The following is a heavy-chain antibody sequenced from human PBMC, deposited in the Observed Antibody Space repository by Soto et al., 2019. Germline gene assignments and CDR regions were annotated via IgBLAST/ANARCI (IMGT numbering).Heavy chain of an antibody. V-gene: IGHV3-7*01. CDR2: IKEDGSEK. J-gene: IGHJ5*02. Sequence: EVQLVESGGGLVQPGGSLRLSCAASGFTFSGYWMSWVRQAPGKGLEWVASIKEDGSEKYYVDSVKGRFTISRDNAKNSVYLQMNSLRAEDTAVYYCARVPWGAADRNWFDPWGQGTLVTVSS. D-gene: IGHD6-13*01. CDR1: GFTFSGYW. CDR3: ARVPWGAADRNWFDP.